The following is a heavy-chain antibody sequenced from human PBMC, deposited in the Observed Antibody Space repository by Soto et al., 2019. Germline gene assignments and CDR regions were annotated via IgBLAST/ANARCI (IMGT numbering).Heavy chain of an antibody. CDR3: ARQRYDFWSGYLYYYYGMDV. V-gene: IGHV5-51*01. CDR2: IYPGDSDT. D-gene: IGHD3-3*01. CDR1: GYSFTSYW. J-gene: IGHJ6*02. Sequence: PGESLKISCMGSGYSFTSYWIGWVRQMPGKGLEWMGIIYPGDSDTRYSPSFQGQVTISADKSISTAYLQWSSLKASDTAMYYCARQRYDFWSGYLYYYYGMDVWGQGTTVTVSS.